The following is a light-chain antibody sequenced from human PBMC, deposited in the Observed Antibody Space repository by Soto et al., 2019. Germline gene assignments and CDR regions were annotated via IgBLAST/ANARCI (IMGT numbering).Light chain of an antibody. CDR1: SSYIGAGYD. CDR3: QSYDSSLSGLYV. V-gene: IGLV1-40*01. J-gene: IGLJ1*01. Sequence: LTQPPSVSGAPGQRVTISCTGSSSYIGAGYDVHWYQQLPGTAPKLLIYGNSNRPSGVPDRFSGSKSGTSASLAITGLQAEDEADYYCQSYDSSLSGLYVFGTGTKVTVL. CDR2: GNS.